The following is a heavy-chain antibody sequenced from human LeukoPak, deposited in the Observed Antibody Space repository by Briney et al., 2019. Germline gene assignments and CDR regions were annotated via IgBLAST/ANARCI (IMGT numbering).Heavy chain of an antibody. Sequence: GGSLRLSCAASGFSFSRHSMNWARQAPGKGLVWVSSISSSSSYIYYTDSVKGRFTISRDNAKNSLYLQMNSLRAEDTAVYYCARANYGDYVDYWGQGTLVTVSS. CDR3: ARANYGDYVDY. J-gene: IGHJ4*02. D-gene: IGHD4-17*01. V-gene: IGHV3-21*01. CDR2: ISSSSSYI. CDR1: GFSFSRHS.